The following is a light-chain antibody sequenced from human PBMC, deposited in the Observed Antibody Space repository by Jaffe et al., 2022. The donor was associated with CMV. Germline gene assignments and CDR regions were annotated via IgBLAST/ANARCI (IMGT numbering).Light chain of an antibody. CDR2: EVN. CDR1: SSDVGRYNY. J-gene: IGLJ1*01. V-gene: IGLV2-8*01. Sequence: QSALTQPPSASGSPGQSVTISCTGTSSDVGRYNYVSWYQQHPGKAPKLMISEVNKRPSGVPDRFSGSKSGNTASLTVSGLQTEDEADYYCSSDVGSNHYVFGTGTKVTVL. CDR3: SSDVGSNHYV.